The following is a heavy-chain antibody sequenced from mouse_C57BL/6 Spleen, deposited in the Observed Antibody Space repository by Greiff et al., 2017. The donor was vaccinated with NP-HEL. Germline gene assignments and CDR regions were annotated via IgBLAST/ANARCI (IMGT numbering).Heavy chain of an antibody. J-gene: IGHJ2*01. V-gene: IGHV5-17*01. D-gene: IGHD1-1*01. CDR3: ARTLYYYGSSSLFDY. CDR2: ISSGSSTI. CDR1: GFTFSDYG. Sequence: EVQLKESGGGLVKPGGSLKLSCAASGFTFSDYGMHWVRQAPEKGLEWVAYISSGSSTIYYADTVKGRFTISRDNAKNTLFLQMTSLRSEDTAMYYCARTLYYYGSSSLFDYWGQGTTLTVSS.